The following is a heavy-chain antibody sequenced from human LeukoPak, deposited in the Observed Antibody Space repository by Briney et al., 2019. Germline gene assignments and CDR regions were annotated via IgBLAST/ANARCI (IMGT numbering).Heavy chain of an antibody. CDR3: VVRDGYNFAYFDY. D-gene: IGHD5-24*01. J-gene: IGHJ4*02. CDR1: GFTFSSYS. V-gene: IGHV3-21*01. CDR2: ISSSSSYI. Sequence: GGSLRLSCAASGFTFSSYSMNWVRQAPGKGLEWVSSISSSSSYIYYADSVKGRFTISRDNAKNSLYLQMNSLRAEDTAVYYCVVRDGYNFAYFDYWGQGTLVTVSS.